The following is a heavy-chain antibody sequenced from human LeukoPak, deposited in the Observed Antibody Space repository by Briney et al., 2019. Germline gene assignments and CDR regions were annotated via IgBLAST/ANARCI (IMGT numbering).Heavy chain of an antibody. Sequence: GGSLRLSCAASGFTFNNYWIHWVRQAPGQGLEWVSAISGSGGSTYYADSVKGRFTISRDNSKNTLYLQMNSLRAEDTAVYYCAKEMGYDSSGYDDYWGQGTLVTVSS. CDR3: AKEMGYDSSGYDDY. V-gene: IGHV3-23*01. CDR1: GFTFNNYW. CDR2: ISGSGGST. D-gene: IGHD3-22*01. J-gene: IGHJ4*02.